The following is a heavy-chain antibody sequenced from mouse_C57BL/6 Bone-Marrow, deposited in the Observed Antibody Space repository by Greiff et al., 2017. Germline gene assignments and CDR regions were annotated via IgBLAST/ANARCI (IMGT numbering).Heavy chain of an antibody. J-gene: IGHJ1*03. V-gene: IGHV5-9-1*02. CDR2: ISSGGDYI. Sequence: DVKLVESGEGLVKPGGSLKLSCAASGFTFSSYAMSWVRQTPEKRLEWVAYISSGGDYIYYADPVKGRFTISRDNARNTLYLQMSSLQSEDTAMYYCTRGPTVGSPLYWYFDVWGTGTTVTVSS. CDR3: TRGPTVGSPLYWYFDV. CDR1: GFTFSSYA. D-gene: IGHD1-1*01.